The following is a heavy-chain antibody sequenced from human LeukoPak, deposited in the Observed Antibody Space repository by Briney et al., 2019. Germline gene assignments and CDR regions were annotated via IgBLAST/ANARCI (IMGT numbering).Heavy chain of an antibody. D-gene: IGHD3-10*01. V-gene: IGHV3-23*01. CDR3: AKDDAWLRFGE. CDR1: EFTFSSYA. Sequence: PGGSLRLSCAASEFTFSSYAMNWVRQAPGKGLEWVSAISGSSGRTYYADSVKGRFTISRDNSKNTLYLEVISLTADDTAVYYCAKDDAWLRFGEWSQGTLVTVSS. CDR2: ISGSSGRT. J-gene: IGHJ4*02.